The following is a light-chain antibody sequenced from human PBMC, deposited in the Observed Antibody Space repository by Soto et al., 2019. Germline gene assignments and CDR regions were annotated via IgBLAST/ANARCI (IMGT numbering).Light chain of an antibody. V-gene: IGKV3-20*01. CDR1: QRLSASD. J-gene: IGKJ5*01. CDR2: GVS. Sequence: IVLTQSPGTLSLSPGQRATLSCRASQRLSASDIAWYQQKPGQAPKFLIYGVSSRATGIPDRFSGSGSGTGFTLTISRLEPEDFAVYHCQQYGSSPLITFGQGTRLEIK. CDR3: QQYGSSPLIT.